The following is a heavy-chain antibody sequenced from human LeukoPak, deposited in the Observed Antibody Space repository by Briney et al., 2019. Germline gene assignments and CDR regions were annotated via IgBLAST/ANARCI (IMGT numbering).Heavy chain of an antibody. J-gene: IGHJ4*02. CDR1: GYSFTSYW. D-gene: IGHD2-2*02. V-gene: IGHV5-51*01. CDR2: FYPGDSDT. Sequence: KDGESLKISCKGSGYSFTSYWIGWVRQMPGKGLEWMGIFYPGDSDTRYSPSFQGQVTISADKSISTAYLQWSSLKASDTAMYYCARHSAGYCSSTSCYTEGYYFDYWGQGTLVTVSS. CDR3: ARHSAGYCSSTSCYTEGYYFDY.